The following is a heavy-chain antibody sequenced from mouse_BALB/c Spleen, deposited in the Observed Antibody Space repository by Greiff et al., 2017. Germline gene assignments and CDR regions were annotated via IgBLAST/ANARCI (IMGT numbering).Heavy chain of an antibody. V-gene: IGHV1-15*01. CDR1: GYTFTDYE. Sequence: QVQLQQSGAELVRPGASVTLSCKASGYTFTDYEMHWVKQTPVHGLEWIGAIDPETGGTAYNQKFKGKATLTADKSSSTAYMELRSLTSEDSAVYYCTTHDGYYGKYFDYWGQGTTLTVSS. J-gene: IGHJ2*01. D-gene: IGHD2-3*01. CDR2: IDPETGGT. CDR3: TTHDGYYGKYFDY.